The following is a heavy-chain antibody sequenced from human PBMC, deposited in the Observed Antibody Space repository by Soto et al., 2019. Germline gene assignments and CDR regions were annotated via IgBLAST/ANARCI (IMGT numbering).Heavy chain of an antibody. J-gene: IGHJ4*02. V-gene: IGHV4-59*01. D-gene: IGHD5-18*01. CDR2: IYYSGST. Sequence: ASETLSLTCTVSGGSISSYYSSWIRQPPGKGLEWIGYIYYSGSTNYNPSLKSRVTISVDTSKNQFSLKLSSVTAADTAVYYCARSDTALVTDYWGQGTLVTVSS. CDR1: GGSISSYY. CDR3: ARSDTALVTDY.